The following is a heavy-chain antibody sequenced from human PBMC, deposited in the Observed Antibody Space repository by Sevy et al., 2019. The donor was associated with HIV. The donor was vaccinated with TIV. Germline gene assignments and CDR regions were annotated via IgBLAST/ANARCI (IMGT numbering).Heavy chain of an antibody. CDR3: AKNTAAVGTRGFDY. CDR2: IQYDGRNT. Sequence: GGSLRLSCTTSGFTFSYSGMHWVRQAPGKGLEWVTYIQYDGRNTHYADSVKGRFTISRDNSKNTLYLQMNSLRGDDTAVYYCAKNTAAVGTRGFDYWGQGALVTVSS. D-gene: IGHD6-13*01. V-gene: IGHV3-30*02. J-gene: IGHJ4*02. CDR1: GFTFSYSG.